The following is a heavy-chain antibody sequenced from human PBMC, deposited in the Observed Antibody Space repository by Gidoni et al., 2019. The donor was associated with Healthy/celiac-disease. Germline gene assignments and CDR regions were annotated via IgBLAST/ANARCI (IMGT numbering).Heavy chain of an antibody. CDR2: IYYSGST. V-gene: IGHV4-31*03. D-gene: IGHD5-18*01. J-gene: IGHJ4*02. CDR1: GGSIRRGAYY. CDR3: ARERGYSYGPFDY. Sequence: QVQLPESGPGLVTPSQTLSLTCTVSGGSIRRGAYYWSWIRQHPGKGLEWIGYIYYSGSTYYNPSLKRRVTISVETSKNQFALKLSSVTAADTAVYYCARERGYSYGPFDYWGQGTLVTVSS.